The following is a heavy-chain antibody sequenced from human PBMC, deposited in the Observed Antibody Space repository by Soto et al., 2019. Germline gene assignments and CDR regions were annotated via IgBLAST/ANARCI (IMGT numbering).Heavy chain of an antibody. CDR1: DGSITSGGYH. V-gene: IGHV4-30-2*01. CDR2: IYHSGST. CDR3: AGVPDR. Sequence: LSVACGVSDGSITSGGYHRSWIRQPPGKGLEWIGYIYHSGSTYYNPSLKSRVTISVDRSKNQVALKLSSVSAAETEVYYCAGVPDRWGQGTLVTVSS. J-gene: IGHJ5*02.